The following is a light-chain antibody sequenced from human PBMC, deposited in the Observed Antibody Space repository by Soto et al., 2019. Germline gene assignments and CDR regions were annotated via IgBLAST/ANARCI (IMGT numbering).Light chain of an antibody. J-gene: IGLJ1*01. CDR3: SSYADSNIYV. V-gene: IGLV2-8*01. Sequence: QSALTQPPSASGSPGQSVTISCTGTSSDVGGYNYVSWYQQHPGKAPKVMIYEVNKRPSGVPDRFSGSKSGNTASLTVSGLQAEDEADYHCSSYADSNIYVFGTGTKLTVL. CDR1: SSDVGGYNY. CDR2: EVN.